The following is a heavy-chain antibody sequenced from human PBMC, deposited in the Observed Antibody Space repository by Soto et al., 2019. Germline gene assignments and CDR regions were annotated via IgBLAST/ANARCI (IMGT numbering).Heavy chain of an antibody. J-gene: IGHJ4*02. Sequence: QVQLVQSGGEEKKPGASVKVSCSASGYTFTSHGIIWVRQAPGQGLEWMGWISPNSGNTKYAQKVQGRITLTTETSTRIAYMDLRSLMSDDTAVYYCARGRAATLAASGHDFWGQGTLVTVSS. CDR3: ARGRAATLAASGHDF. CDR2: ISPNSGNT. CDR1: GYTFTSHG. V-gene: IGHV1-18*01. D-gene: IGHD6-6*01.